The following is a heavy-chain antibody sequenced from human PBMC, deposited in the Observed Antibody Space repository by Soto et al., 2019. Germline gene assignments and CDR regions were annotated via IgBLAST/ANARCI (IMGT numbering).Heavy chain of an antibody. CDR2: ISYDGNIK. D-gene: IGHD6-13*01. V-gene: IGHV3-30*18. CDR1: GFTFSNFG. Sequence: QVQLVESGGGMVQPGRSLRLSCAASGFTFSNFGMHWVRQAPGKGLEWVASISYDGNIKYSADYVKGRFTISRDNSKNTLYLQMNSLRSDDTAVYYSAKFWGPVTAAVDDYWGQGTLVTVSS. J-gene: IGHJ4*02. CDR3: AKFWGPVTAAVDDY.